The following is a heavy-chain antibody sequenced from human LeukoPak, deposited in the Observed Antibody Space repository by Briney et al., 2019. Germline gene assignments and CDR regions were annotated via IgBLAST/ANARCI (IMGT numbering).Heavy chain of an antibody. Sequence: GGSLRLSCAASGFTFSSYSMNWVRQAPGKGLEWVSCISSSSSYIYYADSVKGRFTISRDNAKNSLYLQMNRLRADDTAVYYCARSRDDRSGYYLRSTGVDYWGQGTLVTVSS. D-gene: IGHD3-22*01. V-gene: IGHV3-21*01. CDR1: GFTFSSYS. CDR3: ARSRDDRSGYYLRSTGVDY. CDR2: ISSSSSYI. J-gene: IGHJ4*02.